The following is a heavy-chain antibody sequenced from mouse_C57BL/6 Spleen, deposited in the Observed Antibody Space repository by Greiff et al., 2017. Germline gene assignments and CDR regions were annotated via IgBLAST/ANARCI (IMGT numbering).Heavy chain of an antibody. D-gene: IGHD2-5*01. CDR1: GYTFTDYE. CDR2: IDPETGGT. Sequence: VQLQQSGAELVRPGASVTLSCKASGYTFTDYEMHWVKQTPVHGLEWIGAIDPETGGTAYNQKFKGKAILTADKSSSTAYMELRSLTSEDSAVYYCTKDSNYVDYCDYWGQGTTLTVSS. V-gene: IGHV1-15*01. J-gene: IGHJ2*01. CDR3: TKDSNYVDYCDY.